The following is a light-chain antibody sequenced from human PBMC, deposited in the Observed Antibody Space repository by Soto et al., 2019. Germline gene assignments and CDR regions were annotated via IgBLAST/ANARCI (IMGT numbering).Light chain of an antibody. J-gene: IGKJ5*01. CDR1: QSVSSY. V-gene: IGKV3-11*01. Sequence: ILLPPSPVTLSFSPCVLPTLSWWASQSVSSYLAWYQQKPGQAPRLLIYDASNRATGIPARFSGSGSGTDFTLTISSLEPEDFAVYYCQQRSNWPPTFGQGTRLEIK. CDR3: QQRSNWPPT. CDR2: DAS.